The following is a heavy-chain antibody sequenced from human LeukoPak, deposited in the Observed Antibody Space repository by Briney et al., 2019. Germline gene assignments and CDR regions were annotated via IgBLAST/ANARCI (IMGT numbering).Heavy chain of an antibody. CDR2: ISSSSSYI. J-gene: IGHJ3*02. CDR1: GFTFSSYS. Sequence: PGGSLRLSCAASGFTFSSYSMNWVRQAPGKGLEWVSSISSSSSYIYYADSVKGRFTISRDNAKNSLYLQMNSLRAEDTAVYYCARDEDQQWLVGVFDIWGQGTMVTVSS. CDR3: ARDEDQQWLVGVFDI. D-gene: IGHD6-19*01. V-gene: IGHV3-21*01.